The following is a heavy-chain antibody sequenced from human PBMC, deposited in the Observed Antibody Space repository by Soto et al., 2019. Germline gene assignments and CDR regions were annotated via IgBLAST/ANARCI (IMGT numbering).Heavy chain of an antibody. CDR1: GFTFSDFW. CDR3: ARGGSHSSDS. CDR2: IKEDGSVT. J-gene: IGHJ4*02. V-gene: IGHV3-7*05. Sequence: EVQLVESGGNLVQPGGSLRLSCAASGFTFSDFWMSWVRRAPGRGLEWVANIKEDGSVTYYVDSVEGRFTISRDNAKKSLYLQMNSLRAEDTALYYCARGGSHSSDSWGQGALVTVSS. D-gene: IGHD1-26*01.